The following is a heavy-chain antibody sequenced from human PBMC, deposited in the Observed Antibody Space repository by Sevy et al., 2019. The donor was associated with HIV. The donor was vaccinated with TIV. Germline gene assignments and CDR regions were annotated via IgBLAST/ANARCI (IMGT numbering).Heavy chain of an antibody. CDR1: GFTFSSYA. V-gene: IGHV3-23*01. J-gene: IGHJ4*02. CDR2: HSGSGGST. D-gene: IGHD2-15*01. CDR3: AKVESPDIVVVVAATAFDY. Sequence: GGSLRLSCAASGFTFSSYAMSWVRRAPGKGLEWVSDHSGSGGSTDYADSVKGRFTISRDNSKNTLYLQMNSLRAEDTAVYYCAKVESPDIVVVVAATAFDYWGQGTLVTVSS.